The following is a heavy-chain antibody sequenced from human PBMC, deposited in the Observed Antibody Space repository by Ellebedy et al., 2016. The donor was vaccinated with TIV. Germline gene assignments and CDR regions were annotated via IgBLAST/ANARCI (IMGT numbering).Heavy chain of an antibody. Sequence: PGGSLRLSCAASGFTLSSYNMNRVRQAPGKGLEWVSSISSNSGNKYCADSGEGRFTISRDNARNSLYLQMNSLRAEDTAVYYCARDLHFAFDYWGRGTLVTVSS. V-gene: IGHV3-21*01. CDR1: GFTLSSYN. J-gene: IGHJ4*02. CDR3: ARDLHFAFDY. CDR2: ISSNSGNK.